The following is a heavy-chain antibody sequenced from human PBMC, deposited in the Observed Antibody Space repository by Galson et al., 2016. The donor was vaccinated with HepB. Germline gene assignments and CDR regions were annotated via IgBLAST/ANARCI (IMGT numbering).Heavy chain of an antibody. D-gene: IGHD4-17*01. V-gene: IGHV3-7*03. J-gene: IGHJ2*01. CDR2: IKQDGSEK. CDR1: GFTFSSYW. CDR3: ARDQEGRTTVSDSYFDL. Sequence: SLRLSCAASGFTFSSYWMSWVRQAPGKGLEWVANIKQDGSEKYYVDSVKGRFTISRDNAKNSLYLQMNSLRAEDTALYYCARDQEGRTTVSDSYFDLWGRGTLVTVSS.